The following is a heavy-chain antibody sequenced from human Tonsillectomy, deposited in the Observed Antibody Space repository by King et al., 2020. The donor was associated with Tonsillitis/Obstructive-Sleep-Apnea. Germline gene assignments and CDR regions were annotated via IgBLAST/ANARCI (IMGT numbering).Heavy chain of an antibody. CDR2: LTSKANSYAT. CDR3: TRHSRAYCGGDCSSEWFDP. Sequence: VQLVESGGGLVQPGGCLELSCAASGFTFSGSAMHWVRQASGKGLEWVGRLTSKANSYATADAASLKGRFTISRDDSKNTADLQMNSLKTEDTAVYYCTRHSRAYCGGDCSSEWFDPWGEGTLVTVSS. V-gene: IGHV3-73*01. J-gene: IGHJ5*02. CDR1: GFTFSGSA. D-gene: IGHD2-21*02.